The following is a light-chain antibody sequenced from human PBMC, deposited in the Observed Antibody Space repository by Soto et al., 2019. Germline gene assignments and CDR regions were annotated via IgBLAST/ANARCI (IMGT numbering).Light chain of an antibody. J-gene: IGKJ2*01. CDR2: GAS. CDR3: QQFGTSPLYT. Sequence: EIVMTQSPATLSVSPGERATLSCRASESVSSKLAWYQQKPGQAPRLLIYGASTRATGIPARFSGSGSGTEFTLTISGLQSEDFAVYYCQQFGTSPLYTFGQGTKVDIK. V-gene: IGKV3-15*01. CDR1: ESVSSK.